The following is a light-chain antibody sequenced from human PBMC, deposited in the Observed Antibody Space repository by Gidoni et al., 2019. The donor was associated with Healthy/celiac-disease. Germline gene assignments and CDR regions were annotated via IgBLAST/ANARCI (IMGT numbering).Light chain of an antibody. Sequence: EIVLTQSPGTLSLSPGERATLSCRVSQSVSSSYLAWYQQKPGQAPRLLLYVASSRATGIPDRFSGSGSGTDFTLTISRLEPEDFAVYYCQQYGSSLSITFGQGTRLEIK. V-gene: IGKV3-20*01. CDR1: QSVSSSY. CDR2: VAS. CDR3: QQYGSSLSIT. J-gene: IGKJ5*01.